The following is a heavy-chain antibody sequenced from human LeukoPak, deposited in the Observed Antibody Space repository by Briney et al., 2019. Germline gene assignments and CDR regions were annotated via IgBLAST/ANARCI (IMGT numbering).Heavy chain of an antibody. V-gene: IGHV1-46*01. J-gene: IGHJ6*02. D-gene: IGHD2-2*01. CDR1: GYTFTSYY. CDR2: INPSGGST. Sequence: ASVKVSCKASGYTFTSYYMHWVRQAPGQGLEWMGIINPSGGSTSYAQKFQGRVTTTRDTSTSTVYMELSSLRSEDTAVYYCARAPASPFEFYYCGMDVWGQGTTVTVSS. CDR3: ARAPASPFEFYYCGMDV.